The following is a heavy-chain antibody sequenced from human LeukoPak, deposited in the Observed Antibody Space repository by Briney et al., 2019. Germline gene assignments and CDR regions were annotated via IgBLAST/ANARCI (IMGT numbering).Heavy chain of an antibody. CDR1: GFTFSSYG. J-gene: IGHJ1*01. CDR3: AKEQYSSGWSGEYFQH. D-gene: IGHD6-19*01. Sequence: QSGGSLRPSCAASGFTFSSYGMHWVRQAPGKGLEWVAVISYDGSNKYYADSVKGRFTISRDNSKNTLYLQMNSLRAEDTAVYYCAKEQYSSGWSGEYFQHWGQGTLVTVSS. CDR2: ISYDGSNK. V-gene: IGHV3-30*18.